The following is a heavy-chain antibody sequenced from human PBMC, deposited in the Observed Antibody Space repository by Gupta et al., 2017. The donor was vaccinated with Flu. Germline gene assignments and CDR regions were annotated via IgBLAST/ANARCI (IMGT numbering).Heavy chain of an antibody. D-gene: IGHD3-10*01. V-gene: IGHV3-7*01. CDR2: IAADGSVK. CDR1: GFTFRSYW. J-gene: IGHJ5*01. CDR3: ARNRGWQQFDS. Sequence: EEQLVESGGCLVQPGGSLRLSCIVSGFTFRSYWMDWVRQAPGKGLEWVANIAADGSVKNYADSVKGRSPISRDDAKNSLYLQMNSLRAEDTARYYCARNRGWQQFDSWGQGALVTVSS.